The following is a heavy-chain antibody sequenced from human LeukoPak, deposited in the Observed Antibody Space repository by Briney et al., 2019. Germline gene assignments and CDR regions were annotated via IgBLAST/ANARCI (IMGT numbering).Heavy chain of an antibody. D-gene: IGHD4-11*01. J-gene: IGHJ4*02. Sequence: SETLSLTCTVSGGSISSSSYYWGWIRQPPGKGLEWIGSIYYSGSTYYNPSLKSRVTISVDTSKNQFSLKLSSVTAADTAVYYCARSEDSNSPFDYWGQGPWSPSPQ. CDR2: IYYSGST. CDR3: ARSEDSNSPFDY. V-gene: IGHV4-39*01. CDR1: GGSISSSSYY.